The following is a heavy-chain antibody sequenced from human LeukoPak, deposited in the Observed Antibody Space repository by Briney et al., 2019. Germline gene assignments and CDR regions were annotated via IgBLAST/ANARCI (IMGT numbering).Heavy chain of an antibody. J-gene: IGHJ3*02. CDR2: MNPNSGNT. D-gene: IGHD3-22*01. CDR1: GYTFTSYD. Sequence: ASVKVSCKASGYTFTSYDINWVRQATGQGLEWMGWMNPNSGNTGYAQKFQGRVTMTRNTSLSTAYMELSSLRSEDTAVYYCAREYRNWYYYDSSGYKAFDIWGQGTMVTVSS. V-gene: IGHV1-8*01. CDR3: AREYRNWYYYDSSGYKAFDI.